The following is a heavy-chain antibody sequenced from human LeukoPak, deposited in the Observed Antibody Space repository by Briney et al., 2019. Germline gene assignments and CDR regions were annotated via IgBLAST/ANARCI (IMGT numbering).Heavy chain of an antibody. CDR3: ARGHYGDYGYSDY. Sequence: ASVTVSCKASGYTFTGYYMHWVRQAPGQGLEWMGWINPNSGGTNYAQKFQGRVTMTRDTSISTAYMELSRLRSDDTAVYYCARGHYGDYGYSDYWGQGTLVTVSS. J-gene: IGHJ4*02. V-gene: IGHV1-2*02. CDR2: INPNSGGT. D-gene: IGHD4-17*01. CDR1: GYTFTGYY.